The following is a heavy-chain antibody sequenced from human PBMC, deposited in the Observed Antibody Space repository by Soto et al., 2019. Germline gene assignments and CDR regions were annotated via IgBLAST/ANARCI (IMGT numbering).Heavy chain of an antibody. CDR1: GFTFSSYS. V-gene: IGHV3-21*01. D-gene: IGHD3-10*01. J-gene: IGHJ6*02. CDR3: AHLSSRGNPPLWFGESKKNIYYYYGMDV. CDR2: ISSSSSYI. Sequence: GGSLRLSCAASGFTFSSYSMNWVRQAPGNGLEWVSSISSSSSYIYYADSVKGRFTISRDNAKNSLYLQMNSLRAEDTAVYYCAHLSSRGNPPLWFGESKKNIYYYYGMDVWGQGTTVTVSS.